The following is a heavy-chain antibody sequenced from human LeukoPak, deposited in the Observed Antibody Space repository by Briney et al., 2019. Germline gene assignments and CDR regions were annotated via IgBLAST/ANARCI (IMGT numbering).Heavy chain of an antibody. D-gene: IGHD6-13*01. CDR1: GGSISSSSYY. Sequence: PSETLSLTCTVSGGSISSSSYYWGWIRQPPGKGLEWIGSIYYSGSTYYNPSLKSRVTMSVDTSKNQFSLKLSSVTAADTAVYYCARDLGSGSSSWRYFDYWGQGTLVTVSS. CDR3: ARDLGSGSSSWRYFDY. J-gene: IGHJ4*02. CDR2: IYYSGST. V-gene: IGHV4-39*07.